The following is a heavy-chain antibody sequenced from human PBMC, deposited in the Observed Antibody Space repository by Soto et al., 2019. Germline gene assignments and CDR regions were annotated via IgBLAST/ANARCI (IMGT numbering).Heavy chain of an antibody. V-gene: IGHV1-3*01. CDR3: ARGAFGIAAAGPVDY. CDR1: GYTFTSYA. CDR2: INAGNGNT. D-gene: IGHD6-13*01. J-gene: IGHJ4*02. Sequence: ASVKVSCKASGYTFTSYAMHWVRQAPGQRLEWMGWINAGNGNTKYSQKFQGRVTITRDTSASTAYMELSSLRSEDTAVYYCARGAFGIAAAGPVDYWGQGTLVTVSS.